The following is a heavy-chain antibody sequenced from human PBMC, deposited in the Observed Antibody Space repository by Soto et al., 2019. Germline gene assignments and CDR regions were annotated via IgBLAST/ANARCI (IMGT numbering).Heavy chain of an antibody. J-gene: IGHJ6*02. CDR1: GFTFSTYP. CDR3: VKPPVITASYYYYDMDV. D-gene: IGHD4-4*01. V-gene: IGHV3-23*01. Sequence: EAQLLESGGGLVQPGGSLRLSCAASGFTFSTYPMSWVRQAPGKGLEWVSGISGSGISTFYTDSVKGRFNISRDNSKNTVFLQMNSLRDEDTAVYYCVKPPVITASYYYYDMDVWGQGTTVTVSS. CDR2: ISGSGIST.